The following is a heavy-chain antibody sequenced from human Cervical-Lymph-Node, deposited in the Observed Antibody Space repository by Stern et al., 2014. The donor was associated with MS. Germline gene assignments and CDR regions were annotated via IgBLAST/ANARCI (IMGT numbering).Heavy chain of an antibody. CDR2: FDNTGTT. V-gene: IGHV4-59*01. CDR1: GGSITTYY. CDR3: ARNAVFDY. Sequence: VQLVESGPGLVKPSETLSLTCTVSGGSITTYYWSWIRQPPGKGLEWIGYFDNTGTTTYNPSLKSRVTISADTSKNQFSLKVTSVTAADTAVYYCARNAVFDYWGQGILGTVSS. D-gene: IGHD2-2*01. J-gene: IGHJ4*02.